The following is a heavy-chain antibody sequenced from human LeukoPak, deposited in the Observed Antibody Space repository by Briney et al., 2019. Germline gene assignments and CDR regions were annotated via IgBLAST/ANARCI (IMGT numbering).Heavy chain of an antibody. CDR3: AKGTSSWHEFDY. CDR1: GFTFSNYW. V-gene: IGHV3-7*03. D-gene: IGHD6-13*01. CDR2: IKQDRSEK. Sequence: GGSLRLSCAASGFTFSNYWMSWVRQAPGKGLEWVANIKQDRSEKYYVDSVKGRFTISRDNSKNSLYLHMNSLRGEDTAFYYCAKGTSSWHEFDYWGQGTLVTVSS. J-gene: IGHJ4*02.